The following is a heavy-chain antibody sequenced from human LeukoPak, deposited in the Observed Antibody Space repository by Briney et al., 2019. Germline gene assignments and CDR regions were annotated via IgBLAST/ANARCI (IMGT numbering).Heavy chain of an antibody. CDR1: GGSFSGYY. J-gene: IGHJ4*02. Sequence: SETLSLTCGVYGGSFSGYYWSWIRQPRGKGLEWIGEINHSGSTNYNPSLKSRVTISVDTSKNQFSLKLSSVTAADTAVYYCASFPEGIAYGGPAGWGQGTLVTVSS. CDR2: INHSGST. V-gene: IGHV4-34*01. CDR3: ASFPEGIAYGGPAG. D-gene: IGHD2-15*01.